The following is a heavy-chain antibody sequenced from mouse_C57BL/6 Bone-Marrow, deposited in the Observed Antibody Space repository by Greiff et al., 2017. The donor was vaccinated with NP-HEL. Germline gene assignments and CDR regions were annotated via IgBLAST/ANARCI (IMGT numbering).Heavy chain of an antibody. D-gene: IGHD2-4*01. Sequence: EVKLVESGGGLVKPGGSLKLSCAASGFTFSSYAMSWVRQTPEKRLEWVATISDGGSYTYYPDNVKGRFTISRDNAKNNLYLQMSHLKSEDTAMYYCARDGDYDAWFAYWAKGLWSLSLQ. J-gene: IGHJ3*01. CDR1: GFTFSSYA. CDR2: ISDGGSYT. CDR3: ARDGDYDAWFAY. V-gene: IGHV5-4*01.